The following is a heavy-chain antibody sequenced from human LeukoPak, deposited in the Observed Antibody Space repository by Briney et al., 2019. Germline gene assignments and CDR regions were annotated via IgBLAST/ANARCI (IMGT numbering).Heavy chain of an antibody. CDR2: ISVGSDAT. Sequence: GGSLRLSCAASGLTLSNYNMNWVRQAPGKGPEWISYISVGSDATYYADAVRGRFTISRDTAKNSLILQMNSLRAEDTAVYYCARDEPTVTTGPPVGSWGQGTLVTVSS. CDR3: ARDEPTVTTGPPVGS. D-gene: IGHD4-17*01. J-gene: IGHJ4*02. V-gene: IGHV3-48*04. CDR1: GLTLSNYN.